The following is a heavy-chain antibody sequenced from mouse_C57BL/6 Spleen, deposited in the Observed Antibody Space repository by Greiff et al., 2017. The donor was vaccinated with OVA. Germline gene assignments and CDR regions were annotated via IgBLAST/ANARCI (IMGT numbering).Heavy chain of an antibody. Sequence: VQLKQSGPELVKPGASVKMSCKASGYTFTDYNMHWVKQSHGKSLEWIGYINPNNGGTSYNQKFKGKATLTVNKSSSTAYMELRSLTSEDSAVYYCARGGVYYGSSSAWFAYWGQGTLVTVSA. J-gene: IGHJ3*01. CDR1: GYTFTDYN. V-gene: IGHV1-22*01. CDR2: INPNNGGT. D-gene: IGHD1-1*01. CDR3: ARGGVYYGSSSAWFAY.